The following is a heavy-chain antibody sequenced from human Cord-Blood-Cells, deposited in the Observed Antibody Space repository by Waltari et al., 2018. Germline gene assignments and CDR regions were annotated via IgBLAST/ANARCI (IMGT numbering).Heavy chain of an antibody. V-gene: IGHV1-69*09. Sequence: QVQLVQSGAEVKKPGSSVKVSCKASGGTFSSYAISWVRQAPGQGLEWMGMIIPILGIANYAQKFQGRVTITADKSTSTAYMGLSRLSSEDTAVEYGVQSGYSFDYWGQGTLVTVSS. CDR1: GGTFSSYA. CDR3: VQSGYSFDY. D-gene: IGHD5-18*01. CDR2: IIPILGIA. J-gene: IGHJ4*02.